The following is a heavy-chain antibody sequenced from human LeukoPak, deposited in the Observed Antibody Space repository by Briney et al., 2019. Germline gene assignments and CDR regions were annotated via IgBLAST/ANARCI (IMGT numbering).Heavy chain of an antibody. D-gene: IGHD3-10*01. J-gene: IGHJ6*02. CDR1: GFTFSSYG. Sequence: PGGSLRLSCAASGFTFSSYGMHWVRQAPGKGLEWVAVIWYDGSNKYYADSVKGRFTISRDNSKNTLYLQMNSLRAEDTAVYYCARAKGAAGYYYYGMDVWGQGTTVTVSS. V-gene: IGHV3-33*01. CDR2: IWYDGSNK. CDR3: ARAKGAAGYYYYGMDV.